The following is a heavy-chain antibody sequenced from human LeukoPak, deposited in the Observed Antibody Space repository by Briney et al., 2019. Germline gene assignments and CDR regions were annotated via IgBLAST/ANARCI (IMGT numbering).Heavy chain of an antibody. CDR3: ARAVGDSGYGRYFDY. J-gene: IGHJ4*02. CDR1: GCSISSYY. Sequence: SETLSLTCTVSGCSISSYYWSWLRQPPGKGLEWIGNVYNTGSTNYNPSLESRVTISVDTSKNHFSLRLSSVTAADTAVYYCARAVGDSGYGRYFDYWGQGTLATVSS. D-gene: IGHD5-12*01. V-gene: IGHV4-59*01. CDR2: VYNTGST.